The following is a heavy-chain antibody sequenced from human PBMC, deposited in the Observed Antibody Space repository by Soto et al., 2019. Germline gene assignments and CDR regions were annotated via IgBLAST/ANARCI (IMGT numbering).Heavy chain of an antibody. D-gene: IGHD6-13*01. J-gene: IGHJ5*02. V-gene: IGHV1-3*01. CDR3: VRRHVSATGIDWFDP. CDR2: INAANGDT. Sequence: ASVKVSFKASGYTFPSYGIHWVRQAPGQRLEWMGWINAANGDTKYSPKFQGRVTITRDTSASTAYMELSSLRSEDTAVYYCVRRHVSATGIDWFDPWGQGTLVTVSS. CDR1: GYTFPSYG.